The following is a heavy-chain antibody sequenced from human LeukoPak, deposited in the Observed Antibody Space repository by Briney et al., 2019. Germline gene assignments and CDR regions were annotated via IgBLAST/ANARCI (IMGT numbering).Heavy chain of an antibody. CDR3: ARYHVGRDNIGTAFDI. Sequence: PSETLSLTCTVSGGSMNAPESGWIRQPAGEAREWIGRIYTTSGITNYTPSLKSRVTASMDTSKNQFSRNLCAVTAAATAVYYTARYHVGRDNIGTAFDIWGPGTMVAVSS. CDR1: GGSMNAPE. V-gene: IGHV4-4*07. CDR2: IYTTSGIT. D-gene: IGHD3-10*02. J-gene: IGHJ3*02.